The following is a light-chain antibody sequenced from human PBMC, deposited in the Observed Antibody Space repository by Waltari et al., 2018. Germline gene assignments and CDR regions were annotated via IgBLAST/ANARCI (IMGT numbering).Light chain of an antibody. CDR2: DVS. V-gene: IGLV2-11*01. CDR1: SSDVGGYNY. J-gene: IGLJ3*02. CDR3: CSYAGSYTWV. Sequence: QSALTQPRSVSGSPGQSVTISCTGTSSDVGGYNYVSWYQQHQGKAPKLMIYDVSKRPSGVPDRFSGSKSGNTASLTISGLQAEDEADYYCCSYAGSYTWVFGGGATLTVL.